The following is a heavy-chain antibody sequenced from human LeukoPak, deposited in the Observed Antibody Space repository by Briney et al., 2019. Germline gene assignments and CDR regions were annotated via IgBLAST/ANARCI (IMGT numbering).Heavy chain of an antibody. J-gene: IGHJ6*03. CDR2: ISGSGVMT. Sequence: GGSLRLSCAASGFTFSSYEMNWVRQAPGKGLEWVATISGSGVMTYYADSVKGRFAVSGETSKNTLYLKMNRLRAEDTAVYYCARDRQDGLERRSTKNYYYYYCMDVWGKGTTVTVSS. CDR1: GFTFSSYE. CDR3: ARDRQDGLERRSTKNYYYYYCMDV. V-gene: IGHV3-23*01. D-gene: IGHD1-1*01.